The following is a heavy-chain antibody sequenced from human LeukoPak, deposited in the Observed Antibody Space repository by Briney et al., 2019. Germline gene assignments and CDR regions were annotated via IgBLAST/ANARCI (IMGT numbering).Heavy chain of an antibody. Sequence: PGGSLRLSCVGSGFPISDHAMSWVRQAPGKGLEWVSVISAGGTRTTYSDSVKGRFTVSRDNSENILYLQMNSLRAEDTAVYYCAKDRYCSVGSCYADYWGQGTLVTVSS. CDR2: ISAGGTRT. CDR1: GFPISDHA. V-gene: IGHV3-23*01. J-gene: IGHJ4*02. D-gene: IGHD2-15*01. CDR3: AKDRYCSVGSCYADY.